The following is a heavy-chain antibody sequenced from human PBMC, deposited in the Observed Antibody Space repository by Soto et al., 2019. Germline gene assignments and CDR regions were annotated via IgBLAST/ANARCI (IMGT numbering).Heavy chain of an antibody. Sequence: GASVKVSCKASGYTFTSYAMHWVRQAPGQRLEWMGWINAGNGNTKYSQKFQGRVTITRDTSASTGYMELSSLRSEDTAVYYCARNPCITPGPAYWGQGTLVPVSS. D-gene: IGHD2-2*01. CDR3: ARNPCITPGPAY. CDR2: INAGNGNT. CDR1: GYTFTSYA. J-gene: IGHJ4*02. V-gene: IGHV1-3*01.